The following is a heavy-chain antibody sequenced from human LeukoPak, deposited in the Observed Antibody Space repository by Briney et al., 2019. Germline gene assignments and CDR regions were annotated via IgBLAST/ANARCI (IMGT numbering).Heavy chain of an antibody. CDR3: ARGLDWILFDY. D-gene: IGHD3-9*01. V-gene: IGHV3-74*03. CDR2: VRPEGTTT. CDR1: GFTFSTYW. Sequence: GGSLRLSCAASGFTFSTYWMHWVRQAPGKGLVWVSRVRPEGTTTAYADSVKGRFTISRDNAKNTLFLQMNSLSAEDTAVYYCARGLDWILFDYWGQGTLVTVSS. J-gene: IGHJ4*02.